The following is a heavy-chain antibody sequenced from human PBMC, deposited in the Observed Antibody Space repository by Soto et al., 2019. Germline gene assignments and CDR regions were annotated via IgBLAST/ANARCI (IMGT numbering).Heavy chain of an antibody. CDR2: IDPSDSYT. V-gene: IGHV5-10-1*01. D-gene: IGHD3-22*01. CDR3: ARRSGYHDY. Sequence: GESLKISWKASGYSFTNYWINWVRQMPGKGLEWMGRIDPSDSYTNYSPSFQGHVTISADKSISTAYLQWSSLKASDTAIYYCARRSGYHDYWGQGTLVTVSS. CDR1: GYSFTNYW. J-gene: IGHJ4*02.